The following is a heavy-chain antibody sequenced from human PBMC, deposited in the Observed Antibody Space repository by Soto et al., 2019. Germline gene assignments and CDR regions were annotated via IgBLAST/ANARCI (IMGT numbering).Heavy chain of an antibody. CDR2: ISSSSSYI. D-gene: IGHD5-12*01. CDR1: GFTFSSYT. J-gene: IGHJ6*02. V-gene: IGHV3-21*01. CDR3: ARAGGYSGHYYYYGMDV. Sequence: GGSLRLSCAASGFTFSSYTMNWVRQAPGKGLEWVSSISSSSSYIYYADSVKGRFTISRDNAKNSLYLQMNSLRDEDTAVYYCARAGGYSGHYYYYGMDVWGQGTTVTVSS.